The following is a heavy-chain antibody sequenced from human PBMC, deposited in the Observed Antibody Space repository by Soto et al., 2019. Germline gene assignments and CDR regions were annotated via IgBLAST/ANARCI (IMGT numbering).Heavy chain of an antibody. CDR1: GGSISSGGYY. CDR2: IYYSGST. Sequence: QVQLQESGPGLVQPSQTLSLTCTVSGGSISSGGYYWSWIRQHPGKGLEWIGYIYYSGSTYYNPSLKSRVTISVDTSKNQFSLELSSVTAADTAVYYCARNYDSSGYYYGGSGVFDYWGQGTLVTVSS. D-gene: IGHD3-22*01. V-gene: IGHV4-31*03. CDR3: ARNYDSSGYYYGGSGVFDY. J-gene: IGHJ4*02.